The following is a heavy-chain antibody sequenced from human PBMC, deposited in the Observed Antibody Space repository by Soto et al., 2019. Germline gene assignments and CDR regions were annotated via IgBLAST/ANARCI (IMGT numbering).Heavy chain of an antibody. CDR3: ARDGSGGSPTHHDAFDI. V-gene: IGHV1-69*06. D-gene: IGHD2-15*01. CDR1: GGTFSSYA. CDR2: IIPIFGTA. J-gene: IGHJ3*02. Sequence: SVKVSCKASGGTFSSYAISWVRQAPGQGLEWMGGIIPIFGTANYAQKFQGRVTITADKSTSTAYMELSSLRSEGTAVYYCARDGSGGSPTHHDAFDIWGQGTMVTVS.